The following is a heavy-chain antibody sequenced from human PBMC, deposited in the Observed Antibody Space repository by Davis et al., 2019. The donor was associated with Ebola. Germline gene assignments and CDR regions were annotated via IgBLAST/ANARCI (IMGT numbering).Heavy chain of an antibody. D-gene: IGHD3-22*01. J-gene: IGHJ3*02. V-gene: IGHV5-51*01. CDR1: GYSFTSYW. Sequence: PGGSLRLSCKGSGYSFTSYWISWVRQMPGKGLEWMGIIYPGDSDTRYSPSFQGQVTISADKSISTAYLQWSSLKASDTAMYYCARQVVDFLGAFDIWGQGTMVTVSS. CDR3: ARQVVDFLGAFDI. CDR2: IYPGDSDT.